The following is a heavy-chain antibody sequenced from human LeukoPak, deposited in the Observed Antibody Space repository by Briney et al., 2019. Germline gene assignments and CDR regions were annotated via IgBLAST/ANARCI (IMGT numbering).Heavy chain of an antibody. CDR3: AREYCTTNSCYIWGLGY. CDR1: GFSFSTYT. D-gene: IGHD2-2*02. CDR2: IASNRGTK. V-gene: IGHV3-64*02. J-gene: IGHJ4*02. Sequence: GGSLRLSCAASGFSFSTYTMRWVRQAPGKGLEYVSGIASNRGTKYYADSVKGRFTISRDNFKNTVYLQMDSLRTEDMAVYYCAREYCTTNSCYIWGLGYWGQGTLVTVSS.